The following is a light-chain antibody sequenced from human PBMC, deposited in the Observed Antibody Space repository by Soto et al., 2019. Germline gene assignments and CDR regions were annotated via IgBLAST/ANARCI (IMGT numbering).Light chain of an antibody. J-gene: IGKJ1*01. V-gene: IGKV1-5*03. CDR2: KAS. Sequence: DIQMTQSPSSLSASVGDRVTITCRASQGISNYLVWYQQKPGKAPKLLIYKASSLESGVPSRFSGSGSGTEFTLTISSLQPDDFATYYCQQYNSMGTFGQGTKVAIK. CDR3: QQYNSMGT. CDR1: QGISNY.